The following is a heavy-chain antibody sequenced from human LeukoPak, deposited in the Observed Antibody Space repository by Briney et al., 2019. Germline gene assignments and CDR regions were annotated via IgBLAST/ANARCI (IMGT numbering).Heavy chain of an antibody. D-gene: IGHD3-22*01. CDR2: IIPIFGTA. V-gene: IGHV1-69*05. J-gene: IGHJ4*02. Sequence: GASVKVSCKASGGTFSSYAISWVRQAPGQGLEWMGRIIPIFGTANYAQKFQGRVTITTDESTSTAYMELSSLRSEDMAVYYCARPAEDYDSSGYYLPFDYWGQGTLVTVSS. CDR1: GGTFSSYA. CDR3: ARPAEDYDSSGYYLPFDY.